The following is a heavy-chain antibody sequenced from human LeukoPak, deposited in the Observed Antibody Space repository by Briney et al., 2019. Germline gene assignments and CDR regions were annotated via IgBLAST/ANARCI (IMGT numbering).Heavy chain of an antibody. CDR1: GFTFSNAW. V-gene: IGHV3-15*01. CDR3: TTAGHVLRFLEWLNYMDV. D-gene: IGHD3-3*01. Sequence: GGSLRLSCAAPGFTFSNAWTSWARQAPGKGLEWVGRIKSKTAGGTTDYAAPVKGIFTISRDDSKNTLYLQMNSLKTEDTAVYYCTTAGHVLRFLEWLNYMDVWGKGTTVTVSS. J-gene: IGHJ6*03. CDR2: IKSKTAGGTT.